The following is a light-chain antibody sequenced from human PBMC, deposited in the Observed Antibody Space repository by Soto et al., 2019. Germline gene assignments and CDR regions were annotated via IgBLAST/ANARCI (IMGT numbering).Light chain of an antibody. J-gene: IGKJ2*01. V-gene: IGKV3-20*01. CDR1: QSISSTY. Sequence: EIVLTQSPGTLSLSPGERATLSCRTSQSISSTYLAWYQQKPGPAPRLLIYGTYSRATGIPDRFSGSGSGRDFTLTISRLEPEDFAVYYCQQYGTSPPVYTFGQGTKLEIK. CDR2: GTY. CDR3: QQYGTSPPVYT.